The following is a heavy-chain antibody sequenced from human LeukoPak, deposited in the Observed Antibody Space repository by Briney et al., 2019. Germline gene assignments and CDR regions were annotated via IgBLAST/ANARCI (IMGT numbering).Heavy chain of an antibody. Sequence: GGSLRLSCTASGFSFSSHSMTWVRQAPGKGLDWVSTISPRSDFTFYADSVMGRFTVSRDNSRNTLYLHMSTLRAEDTAVYYCSAQPESLAGAMYSWGQGALVTVSS. V-gene: IGHV3-23*01. J-gene: IGHJ4*02. CDR3: SAQPESLAGAMYS. CDR1: GFSFSSHS. CDR2: ISPRSDFT. D-gene: IGHD6-19*01.